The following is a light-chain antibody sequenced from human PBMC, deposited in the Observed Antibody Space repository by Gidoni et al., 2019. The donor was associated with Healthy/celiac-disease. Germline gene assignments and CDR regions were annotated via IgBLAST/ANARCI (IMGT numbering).Light chain of an antibody. CDR3: QQYNNWPRT. V-gene: IGKV3-15*01. J-gene: IGKJ2*01. CDR2: GAS. CDR1: QSVSRN. Sequence: EIVMTQSPATLSVSPGERATLSCRASQSVSRNLAWYQQKPGQAPRLLIDGASTRATGIPARFSGSGSGTEFTLTISSLQSEDFAVYYCQQYNNWPRTFGQGTKLEIK.